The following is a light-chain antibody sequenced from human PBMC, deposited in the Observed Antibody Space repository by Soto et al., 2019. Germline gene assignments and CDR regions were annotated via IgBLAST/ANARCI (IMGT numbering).Light chain of an antibody. CDR1: SSDVGGYNY. J-gene: IGLJ1*01. CDR2: EVT. V-gene: IGLV2-14*01. Sequence: QSALTQPASVSGSPGQSITISCTGTSSDVGGYNYVSWYQQHPGKAPKIIIYEVTNRPSGVSNRFSGSKSGNTASLTISGLQAEDDADYYCSSFTRRLTFNYSFGTGTKLTVL. CDR3: SSFTRRLTFNYS.